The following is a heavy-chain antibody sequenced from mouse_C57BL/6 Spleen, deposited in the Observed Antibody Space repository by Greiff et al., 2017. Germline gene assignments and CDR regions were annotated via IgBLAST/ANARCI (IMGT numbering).Heavy chain of an antibody. Sequence: QVQLQQSGAELVKPGASVKMSCKASGYTFTSYWINWVKQRPGQGLEWIGDIYPGSGSTNYNEKFKGKATLTVDTSSSTAYMQLSSLTSEDSAVYYCASRGNYYGSFDYWGQGTTLTVSS. V-gene: IGHV1-55*01. CDR2: IYPGSGST. J-gene: IGHJ2*01. D-gene: IGHD1-1*01. CDR3: ASRGNYYGSFDY. CDR1: GYTFTSYW.